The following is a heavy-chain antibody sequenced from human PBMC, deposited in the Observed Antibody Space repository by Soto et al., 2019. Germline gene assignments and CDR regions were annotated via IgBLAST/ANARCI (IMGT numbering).Heavy chain of an antibody. CDR1: GGTVTNYA. Sequence: QVQLVQSGAEVKKPGSSVTVSCKASGGTVTNYAISWVRQAPGQGLEWMGGIIPFFGTANYAQKLQGKVTILADKSTNTDYRELTSLRSENSAVYYCARGLSVAGTWGYYYYGMDVWGQGTTVTVSS. D-gene: IGHD6-19*01. J-gene: IGHJ6*02. CDR2: IIPFFGTA. CDR3: ARGLSVAGTWGYYYYGMDV. V-gene: IGHV1-69*06.